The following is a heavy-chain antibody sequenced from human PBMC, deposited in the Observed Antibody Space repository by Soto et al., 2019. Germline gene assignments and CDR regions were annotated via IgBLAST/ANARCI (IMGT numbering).Heavy chain of an antibody. D-gene: IGHD2-15*01. Sequence: VASVKVSCKASGYTFTSYGISWVRQAPGQGLEWMGWISAYNGNTNYAQKLQGRVTMTTDTSTSTAYMELRSLRSDDTAVYYCAREGYCSGGSCLVYYYYGMDVWGQGTTVTV. CDR3: AREGYCSGGSCLVYYYYGMDV. V-gene: IGHV1-18*04. J-gene: IGHJ6*02. CDR2: ISAYNGNT. CDR1: GYTFTSYG.